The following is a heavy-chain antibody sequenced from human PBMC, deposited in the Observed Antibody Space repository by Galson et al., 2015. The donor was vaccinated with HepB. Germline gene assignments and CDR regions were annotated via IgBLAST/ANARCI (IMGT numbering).Heavy chain of an antibody. D-gene: IGHD7-27*01. CDR1: GYTFTSYY. V-gene: IGHV1-46*01. J-gene: IGHJ5*02. CDR2: INPSGGST. CDR3: ARGATGPLWGMNWFDP. Sequence: SVKVSCKASGYTFTSYYMHWVRQAPGQGLEWMGIINPSGGSTSYAQKFQGRVTMTRDTSTSTVYMELSSLRSEDTAVYYCARGATGPLWGMNWFDPWGQGTLVTVSS.